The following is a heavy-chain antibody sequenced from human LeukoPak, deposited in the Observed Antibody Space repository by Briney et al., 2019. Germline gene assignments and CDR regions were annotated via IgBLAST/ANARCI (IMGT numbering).Heavy chain of an antibody. J-gene: IGHJ4*02. CDR1: GFTFDDYS. CDR2: ISWNSGSI. CDR3: AKDSLPFIAAAGHVGDY. V-gene: IGHV3-9*01. D-gene: IGHD6-13*01. Sequence: GGSLRLSCAASGFTFDDYSMHWVRQAPGKGLEWVSGISWNSGSIGYADSVKGRFTISRDNAKNSLYLQMNSLRAEDTALYYCAKDSLPFIAAAGHVGDYWGQETLVTVSS.